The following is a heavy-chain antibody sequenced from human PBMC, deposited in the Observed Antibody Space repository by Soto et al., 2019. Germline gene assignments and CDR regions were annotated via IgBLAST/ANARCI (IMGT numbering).Heavy chain of an antibody. Sequence: QLQLQESGPGLVKPSETLSLTCTVSGGSISSSSYYWGWIRQPPGKGLEWIGSIYYSGSTYYNPSLKSRVTISVDTSKNQFSLKLSSVTAADTAVYYCARVEGAATWYWFDPWGQGTLVTVSS. J-gene: IGHJ5*02. CDR2: IYYSGST. V-gene: IGHV4-39*01. D-gene: IGHD2-15*01. CDR3: ARVEGAATWYWFDP. CDR1: GGSISSSSYY.